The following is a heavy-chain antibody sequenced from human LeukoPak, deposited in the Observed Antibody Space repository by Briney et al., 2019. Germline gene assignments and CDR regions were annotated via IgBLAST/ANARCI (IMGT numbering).Heavy chain of an antibody. J-gene: IGHJ6*03. CDR1: GLTVINNY. V-gene: IGHV3-53*01. D-gene: IGHD3-10*01. CDR2: IYSGGTT. Sequence: GGSLRLSCAASGLTVINNYMTWVRHAPGMGLECVSVIYSGGTTHYADSVKGRFTISRDNSKNTLYLQMNSLRAEDTAVYYCASGSGSYRTPYYYMDVWGKGTTVTVSS. CDR3: ASGSGSYRTPYYYMDV.